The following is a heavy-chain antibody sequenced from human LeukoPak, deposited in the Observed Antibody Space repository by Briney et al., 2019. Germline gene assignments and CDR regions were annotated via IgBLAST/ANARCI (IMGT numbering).Heavy chain of an antibody. CDR3: ARGNYGDYVDDAFDI. D-gene: IGHD4-17*01. CDR2: IIPIFGTA. V-gene: IGHV1-69*05. CDR1: GGTFSSYA. Sequence: PVKVSCKDSGGTFSSYAISWVRQAPGQGLEWMGGIIPIFGTANYAQKFQGRVTITTDESTSTAYMELSSLRSEDTAVYYCARGNYGDYVDDAFDIWGQGTMVTVSS. J-gene: IGHJ3*02.